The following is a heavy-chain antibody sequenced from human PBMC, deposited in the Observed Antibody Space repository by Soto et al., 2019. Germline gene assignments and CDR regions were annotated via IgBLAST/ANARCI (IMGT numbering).Heavy chain of an antibody. V-gene: IGHV5-51*01. CDR3: ARTADYGDYVYYGMDV. J-gene: IGHJ6*01. Sequence: GESLKISCKGSGYSFTSYWIGWVRQMPGKGLEWMGIIYPGDSDTRYSPSFQGQVTISADKSISTAYLQWSSLKASDTAMYYCARTADYGDYVYYGMDVWGQGTTVTVYS. CDR2: IYPGDSDT. D-gene: IGHD4-17*01. CDR1: GYSFTSYW.